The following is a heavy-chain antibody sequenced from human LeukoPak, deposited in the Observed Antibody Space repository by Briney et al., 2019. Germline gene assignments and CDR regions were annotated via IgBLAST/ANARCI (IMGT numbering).Heavy chain of an antibody. D-gene: IGHD4-17*01. J-gene: IGHJ4*02. CDR2: PSGSGGST. CDR3: AKGYGVFDY. Sequence: GGSLRLSCAASGFTFSSYAMGWDRPAPGQGLEWVTTPSGSGGSTYYADSGKGRFIISRDNSKITLYLQMNSRRAEDTAVYYCAKGYGVFDYWGQGTLVTVSS. V-gene: IGHV3-23*01. CDR1: GFTFSSYA.